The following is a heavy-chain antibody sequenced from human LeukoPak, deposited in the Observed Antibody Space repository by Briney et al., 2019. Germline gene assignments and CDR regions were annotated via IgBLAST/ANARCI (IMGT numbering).Heavy chain of an antibody. Sequence: PSETLSLTCTVSGYSISSGYYWGWIRQPPGKGLEWIGSIYHSGSTYYNPSLKSRVTISVDTSKNQFSLKLSSVTAADTAVYYCARDPHYTSSAMVRGVTDYWGQGTLVTVSS. CDR1: GYSISSGYY. V-gene: IGHV4-38-2*02. D-gene: IGHD3-10*01. CDR2: IYHSGST. J-gene: IGHJ4*02. CDR3: ARDPHYTSSAMVRGVTDY.